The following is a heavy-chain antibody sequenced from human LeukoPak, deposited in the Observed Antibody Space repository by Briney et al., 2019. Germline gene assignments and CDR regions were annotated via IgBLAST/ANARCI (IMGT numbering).Heavy chain of an antibody. CDR2: ISGSGGST. CDR3: AKDFGGYDSSGYPNY. J-gene: IGHJ4*02. V-gene: IGHV3-23*01. CDR1: GFTFSSYA. D-gene: IGHD3-22*01. Sequence: PGGSLRLSCAASGFTFSSYAMSWVRQAPGKGLEWVSAISGSGGSTYYADSAKGRFTISRDNSKNTLYLQMNSLRAEDTAVYYCAKDFGGYDSSGYPNYWGQGTLVTVSS.